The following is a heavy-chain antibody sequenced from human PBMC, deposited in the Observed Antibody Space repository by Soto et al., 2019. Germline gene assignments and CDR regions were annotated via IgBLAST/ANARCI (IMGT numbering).Heavy chain of an antibody. D-gene: IGHD6-19*01. CDR3: ARMYNSGFFRPEGDYFFYGMDV. Sequence: LSLTCIVSYYSISDYYWGWIRQPPGKGLEWIGRFYYSGNTKSNPSLKSRVTMSADTSKNQFSLSLTSVTAADSAIYYCARMYNSGFFRPEGDYFFYGMDVWGQGTTVTVSS. V-gene: IGHV4-4*07. CDR2: FYYSGNT. CDR1: YYSISDYY. J-gene: IGHJ6*02.